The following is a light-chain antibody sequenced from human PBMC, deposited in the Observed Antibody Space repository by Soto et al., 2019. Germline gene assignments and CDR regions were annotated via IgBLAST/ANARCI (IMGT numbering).Light chain of an antibody. CDR2: GVS. Sequence: QSALTQPASVSRSPGQSITISCTGTSSDVGGYNHVSWYQHPPGRAPKLILFGVSDRPSGVSHRFSGSKSGNTASLTISGLQAEDEADYYCCSYTSLSSVVFGGGTKLTVL. CDR1: SSDVGGYNH. J-gene: IGLJ2*01. V-gene: IGLV2-14*01. CDR3: CSYTSLSSVV.